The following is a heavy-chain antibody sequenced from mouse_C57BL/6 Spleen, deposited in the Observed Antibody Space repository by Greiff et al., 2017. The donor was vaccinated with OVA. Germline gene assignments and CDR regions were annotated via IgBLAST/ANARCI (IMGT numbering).Heavy chain of an antibody. CDR3: AREGLRLSPWFAY. V-gene: IGHV1-53*01. Sequence: QVQLQQPGTELVKPGASVKLSCKASGCTFTSYWMHWVKQRPGQGLEWIGNINPSNGGTNYNEKFKSKATLTVDKSSSTAYMQLSSLTSEDSAVYYCAREGLRLSPWFAYWGQGTLVTVSA. D-gene: IGHD2-4*01. CDR1: GCTFTSYW. CDR2: INPSNGGT. J-gene: IGHJ3*01.